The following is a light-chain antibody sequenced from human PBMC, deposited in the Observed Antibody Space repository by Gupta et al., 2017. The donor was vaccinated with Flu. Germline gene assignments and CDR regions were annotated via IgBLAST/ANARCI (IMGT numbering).Light chain of an antibody. V-gene: IGKV3-15*01. CDR1: QSVSSN. CDR2: GAS. J-gene: IGKJ1*01. CDR3: QHYNNWSLT. Sequence: PVAQSVSPGQRATRSCRASQSVSSNLSGYQQKPGQAPRLLIDGASTRATGIPAMFSGSGSGTEFTLIISSLQSEDFAVYYCQHYNNWSLTFGQGTKVEIK.